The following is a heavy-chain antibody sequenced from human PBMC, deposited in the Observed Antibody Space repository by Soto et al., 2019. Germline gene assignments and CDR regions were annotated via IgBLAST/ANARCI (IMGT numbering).Heavy chain of an antibody. CDR1: GFSFEEYA. V-gene: IGHV3-9*01. CDR3: AKVLTLLSTMKDAVAVDY. CDR2: IGWNSDSL. Sequence: EVQLVDSGGGLVQPGRSLRLSCAASGFSFEEYAMHWVRQSPGKGLEWVAGIGWNSDSLAYADSVKGRFTISRDNAKKSHYLEMKSLRPEDTALCYSAKVLTLLSTMKDAVAVDYWGQATLVIVS. D-gene: IGHD2-2*01. J-gene: IGHJ4*02.